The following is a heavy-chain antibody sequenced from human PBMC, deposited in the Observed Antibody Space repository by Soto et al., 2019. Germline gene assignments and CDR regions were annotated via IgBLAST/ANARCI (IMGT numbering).Heavy chain of an antibody. V-gene: IGHV1-69*01. CDR3: AAELGFGKLSVV. Sequence: VQVVQSGVEVRRPGSSVKVSCKASGDTFTNCVISWVRQAPGQGLEWMGGIIPLFGTTDFAQRFQGRLTITTDESTITAYMELIRLRSEDTATYYCAAELGFGKLSVVLGQGTTVIVSS. D-gene: IGHD3-10*01. CDR1: GDTFTNCV. J-gene: IGHJ6*02. CDR2: IIPLFGTT.